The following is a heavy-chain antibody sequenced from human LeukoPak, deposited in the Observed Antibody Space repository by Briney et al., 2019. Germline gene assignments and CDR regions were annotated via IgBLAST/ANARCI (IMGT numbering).Heavy chain of an antibody. CDR1: GGSFSGYY. CDR3: ARSDVVAAAGIDY. V-gene: IGHV4-34*01. Sequence: PSETLSLTCAVYGGSFSGYYWSWIRQPPGMGLEWIGEINHSGSTNYNPSLKSRVTISVDTSKNQFSLKLSSVTAADTAVYYCARSDVVAAAGIDYWGQGTLATVSS. D-gene: IGHD6-13*01. J-gene: IGHJ4*02. CDR2: INHSGST.